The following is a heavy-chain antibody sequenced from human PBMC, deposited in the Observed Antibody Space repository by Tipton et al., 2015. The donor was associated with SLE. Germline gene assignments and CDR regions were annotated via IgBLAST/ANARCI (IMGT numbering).Heavy chain of an antibody. CDR1: GGSFSGYY. D-gene: IGHD2-2*02. CDR3: AREYPLYGMDV. Sequence: TLSLTCAVYGGSFSGYYWSWIRQPPGKGLEWIGEINHSGSTNYNPSLKSRVTISVDTSKNQFSLKLSSVTAADTAVYYCAREYPLYGMDVWGQGTTVTVSS. V-gene: IGHV4-34*01. CDR2: INHSGST. J-gene: IGHJ6*02.